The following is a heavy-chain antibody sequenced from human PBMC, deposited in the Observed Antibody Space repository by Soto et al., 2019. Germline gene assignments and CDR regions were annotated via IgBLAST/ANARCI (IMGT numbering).Heavy chain of an antibody. CDR2: IYYLGST. V-gene: IGHV4-59*01. D-gene: IGHD2-2*01. Sequence: SEPLSLTCTVSGGSISSYYWSWIRQPPGKGLEWIGYIYYLGSTNYTPSLKSRVTISVDTSKNQFSLKLSSVTAADTAVYYCARGLRRQLLNWFDPWGQGTLVTVSS. CDR3: ARGLRRQLLNWFDP. CDR1: GGSISSYY. J-gene: IGHJ5*02.